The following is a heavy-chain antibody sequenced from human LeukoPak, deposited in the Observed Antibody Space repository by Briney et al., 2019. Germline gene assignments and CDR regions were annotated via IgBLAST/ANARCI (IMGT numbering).Heavy chain of an antibody. Sequence: PGGSLRLSCAASGFTFSSYAMHWVRQAPGKGLEWVAVISYDGSNKYYADSVKGRFTISRDNSKNTLYLQMNSLRAEDTAVYYCAKLLPSIAAFDYWGQGTLVTVSS. CDR1: GFTFSSYA. D-gene: IGHD6-6*01. CDR2: ISYDGSNK. J-gene: IGHJ4*02. V-gene: IGHV3-30-3*01. CDR3: AKLLPSIAAFDY.